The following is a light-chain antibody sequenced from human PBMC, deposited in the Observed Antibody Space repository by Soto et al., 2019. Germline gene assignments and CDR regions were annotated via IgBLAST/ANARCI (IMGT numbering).Light chain of an antibody. V-gene: IGKV3-15*01. CDR1: QSVSSN. CDR3: QQYNKWPRT. Sequence: EIVMTQSPATLSVSPGERATLSCRASQSVSSNLAWYQQNPGQGPRLLIYGASTRATGIPARFSGSGSGTEFTLTISSLQSEDFAVYYCQQYNKWPRTFGQGTKVEMK. J-gene: IGKJ1*01. CDR2: GAS.